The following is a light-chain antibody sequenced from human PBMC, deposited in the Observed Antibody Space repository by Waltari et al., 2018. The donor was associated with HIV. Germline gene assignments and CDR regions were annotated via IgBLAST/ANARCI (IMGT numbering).Light chain of an antibody. CDR1: NSDIGGYNY. Sequence: QSALTQPPSASGSPGQSVTISCPGTNSDIGGYNYVSWYQQHPGKAPKLVISEVTNRPSGVPGRCSGSKSGTTASLTVSGLQAEDEADYYCSSYANKNGFYVVFGGGTRLTVL. CDR3: SSYANKNGFYVV. CDR2: EVT. V-gene: IGLV2-8*01. J-gene: IGLJ2*01.